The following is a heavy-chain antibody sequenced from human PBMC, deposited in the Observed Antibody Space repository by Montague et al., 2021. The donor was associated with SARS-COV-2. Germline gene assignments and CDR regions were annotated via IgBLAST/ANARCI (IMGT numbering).Heavy chain of an antibody. D-gene: IGHD3-10*01. J-gene: IGHJ6*02. V-gene: IGHV2-70*11. CDR2: IDWDDDR. Sequence: PALVKPTQTLTLTCTFSGFSLSTSGMCVSWIRQPPGKALEWLARIDWDDDRYYSTSLKTRLTISKDTSKNQVVLTMTNMDPVDTATYYCARTAGTDYTGYYYYAMDVWGQGTTVTSP. CDR3: ARTAGTDYTGYYYYAMDV. CDR1: GFSLSTSGMC.